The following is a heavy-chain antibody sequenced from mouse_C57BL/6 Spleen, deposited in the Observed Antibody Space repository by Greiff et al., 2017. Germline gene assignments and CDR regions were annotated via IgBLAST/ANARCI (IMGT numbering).Heavy chain of an antibody. V-gene: IGHV1-55*01. J-gene: IGHJ4*01. Sequence: QVQLQQPGAELVKPGASVKMSCKASGYTFTSYWITWVKQRPGQGLEWIGDIYPGSGSTNYNEKFKSKATLTVDTSSSTAYMQLSSLTSEDSAVYYCARYGSSPMGYAMDDWGQGTSGTVSA. CDR2: IYPGSGST. D-gene: IGHD1-1*01. CDR3: ARYGSSPMGYAMDD. CDR1: GYTFTSYW.